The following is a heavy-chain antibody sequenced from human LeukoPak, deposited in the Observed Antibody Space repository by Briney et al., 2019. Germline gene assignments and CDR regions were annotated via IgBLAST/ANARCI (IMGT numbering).Heavy chain of an antibody. Sequence: SVKVSCKASGYTFTSYDINWVRQATGQGLEWMGGIIPIFGTANYAQKFQGRVTITADESTSTAYMELSSLRSEDTAVYYCARGGMATTPYYYYYYMDVWGKGTTVTISS. CDR1: GYTFTSYD. J-gene: IGHJ6*03. V-gene: IGHV1-69*13. CDR2: IIPIFGTA. CDR3: ARGGMATTPYYYYYYMDV. D-gene: IGHD5-24*01.